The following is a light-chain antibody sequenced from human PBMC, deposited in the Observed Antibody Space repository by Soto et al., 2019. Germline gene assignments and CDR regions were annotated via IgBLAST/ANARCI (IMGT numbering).Light chain of an antibody. J-gene: IGLJ1*01. CDR2: EVS. CDR3: SSYTITSTYV. CDR1: SSDVGAYNY. V-gene: IGLV2-14*01. Sequence: QSVLTQPASVSGSPGQSITISCTGTSSDVGAYNYVSWYQQYPGKVPKVMIYEVSNRPSGVSNRFSGSKSGNTASLTISGPQAEDEADYYCSSYTITSTYVFGTGTKLTVL.